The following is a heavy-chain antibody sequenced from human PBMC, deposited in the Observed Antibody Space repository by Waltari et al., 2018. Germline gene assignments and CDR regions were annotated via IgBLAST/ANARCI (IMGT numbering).Heavy chain of an antibody. Sequence: EVQLVESGGGLVQPGRSLRLSCAASGFDFYDYAMCWVRQVPGKGLEWVSVVSWSGATVGYADSVNGRFAISRDNAKNSLYLQMNSLRVEDTAFYYCAASRGVYWYFDFWGRGTLVSVSS. CDR2: VSWSGATV. V-gene: IGHV3-9*01. CDR3: AASRGVYWYFDF. D-gene: IGHD3-16*01. CDR1: GFDFYDYA. J-gene: IGHJ2*01.